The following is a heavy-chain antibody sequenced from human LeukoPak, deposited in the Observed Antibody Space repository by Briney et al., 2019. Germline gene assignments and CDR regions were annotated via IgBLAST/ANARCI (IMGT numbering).Heavy chain of an antibody. D-gene: IGHD3-10*01. J-gene: IGHJ4*02. CDR3: ARAVGGDGSGSL. CDR2: IYTSGST. Sequence: SETLSLTCTVSGGSISSGSYYWSWIRQPAGKGLEWIGRIYTSGSTDYNPSLKSRVTISVDTSKNQFSLKLSSVTAADTAVYYCARAVGGDGSGSLWGPGTLVTVSS. V-gene: IGHV4-61*02. CDR1: GGSISSGSYY.